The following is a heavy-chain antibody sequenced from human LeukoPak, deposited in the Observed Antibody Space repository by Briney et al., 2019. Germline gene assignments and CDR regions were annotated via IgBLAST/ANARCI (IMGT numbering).Heavy chain of an antibody. CDR3: ARHYSPWDAFDI. V-gene: IGHV5-51*01. D-gene: IGHD2-21*01. Sequence: RGESLKISCKGPGYSFTRYWIGWVRQMPGKGLEWMGIIYPGDSDSRYSPSFQGQVTISADKSISTAYLQWSSLKASDTAMYYCARHYSPWDAFDIWGQGTMVTVSS. CDR1: GYSFTRYW. CDR2: IYPGDSDS. J-gene: IGHJ3*02.